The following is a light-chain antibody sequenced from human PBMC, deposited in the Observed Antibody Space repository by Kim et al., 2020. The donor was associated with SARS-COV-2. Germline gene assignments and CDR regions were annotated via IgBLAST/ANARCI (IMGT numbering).Light chain of an antibody. J-gene: IGKJ1*01. CDR2: GAS. CDR1: QSLSSNY. CDR3: QQYSSSPAT. V-gene: IGKV3-20*01. Sequence: SPGETATLSCRASQSLSSNYLAWYQQKPGQAPRLLIYGASSRATGIPDRFSGSGSGTDFTLTITRLEPEDFAVYYCQQYSSSPATFGQGTKVDIK.